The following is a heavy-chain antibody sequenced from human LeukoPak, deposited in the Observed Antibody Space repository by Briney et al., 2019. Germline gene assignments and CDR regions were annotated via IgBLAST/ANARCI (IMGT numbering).Heavy chain of an antibody. D-gene: IGHD6-6*01. CDR3: ARLTRLSTSPDRYYLDY. J-gene: IGHJ4*02. Sequence: PSETLSLTCTVSGDSISSYYWSWIGQPPGKGLEWIGYIYTSGGTNYIPSLKGRVTISIDTSKNQFSLKLSSVTAADSAVYYCARLTRLSTSPDRYYLDYWGQGTLVTVSS. CDR2: IYTSGGT. V-gene: IGHV4-4*09. CDR1: GDSISSYY.